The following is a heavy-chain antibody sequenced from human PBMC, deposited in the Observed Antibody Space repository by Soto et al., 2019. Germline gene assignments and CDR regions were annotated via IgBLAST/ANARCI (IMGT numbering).Heavy chain of an antibody. CDR2: TYYRSRGYS. J-gene: IGHJ6*02. V-gene: IGHV6-1*01. Sequence: SQTLSLTCVGSGDTVSSNSVAWNWVRQSPSRGLEWLGRTYYRSRGYSDYAVSVRSRIDINADTSKNQVSLQLNSVTPEDTAVYYCARSEEDSDYYYGMDVWGQGTTVTVSS. CDR3: ARSEEDSDYYYGMDV. D-gene: IGHD2-15*01. CDR1: GDTVSSNSVA.